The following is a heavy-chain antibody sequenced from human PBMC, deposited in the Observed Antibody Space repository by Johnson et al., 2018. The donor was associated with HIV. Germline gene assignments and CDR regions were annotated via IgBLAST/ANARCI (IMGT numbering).Heavy chain of an antibody. V-gene: IGHV3-23*04. CDR2: ITGSSASR. CDR1: GFTFSAYY. D-gene: IGHD3-22*01. J-gene: IGHJ3*02. CDR3: AKDSVFNYYDSSGYYGGAFDI. Sequence: VQLVESGGGLVKPGGSLRLSCAASGFTFSAYYMSWIRQAPGKGLDWVSGITGSSASRYYADSVKGRFTISRDNSKNTLYLQMNSLRAEDTAVYYFAKDSVFNYYDSSGYYGGAFDIWGQGTMVTVSS.